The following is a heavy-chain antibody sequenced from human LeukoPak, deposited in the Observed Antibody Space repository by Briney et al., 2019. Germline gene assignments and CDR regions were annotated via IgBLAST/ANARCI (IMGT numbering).Heavy chain of an antibody. CDR2: IKQDGSEK. Sequence: PGGSLRLSCAASGFTFSSYWMSWVRQAPGKGLEWVANIKQDGSEKYYVDSMKGRFTISRDNAKNSLYLQMNSLRAEDTAVYYFAREITDEEYFDYWGQGTLVTVSS. V-gene: IGHV3-7*01. D-gene: IGHD1-20*01. CDR1: GFTFSSYW. CDR3: AREITDEEYFDY. J-gene: IGHJ4*02.